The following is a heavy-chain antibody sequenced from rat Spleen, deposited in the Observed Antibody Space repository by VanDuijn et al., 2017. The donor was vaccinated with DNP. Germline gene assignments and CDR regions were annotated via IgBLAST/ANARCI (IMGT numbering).Heavy chain of an antibody. CDR2: IIYDGSRT. V-gene: IGHV5S10*01. Sequence: EVQLVESGGVLVQPGRSLKLSCAASGFTFSDYDMAWVRQAPKKGLEWVATIIYDGSRTYYRDSVKGRFTISRDNAKNTLYLQMNSLRSEDTATYYCARDQRGFAYWGQGTLVTVSS. J-gene: IGHJ3*01. CDR1: GFTFSDYD. CDR3: ARDQRGFAY. D-gene: IGHD4-3*01.